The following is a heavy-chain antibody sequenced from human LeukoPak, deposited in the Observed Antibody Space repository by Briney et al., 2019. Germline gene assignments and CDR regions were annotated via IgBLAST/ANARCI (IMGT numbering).Heavy chain of an antibody. CDR3: ARGRPGSSITMVRGVTFDY. J-gene: IGHJ4*02. CDR1: GGSFSGYY. D-gene: IGHD3-10*01. V-gene: IGHV4-34*01. CDR2: INHSGST. Sequence: PSETLSLTCAVYGGSFSGYYWSWIRQPPGKGLEWIGEINHSGSTNYNPSLKSRVTISVDTSKNQFSLKLSSVTAADTAVYYCARGRPGSSITMVRGVTFDYWGQGTLVTVSS.